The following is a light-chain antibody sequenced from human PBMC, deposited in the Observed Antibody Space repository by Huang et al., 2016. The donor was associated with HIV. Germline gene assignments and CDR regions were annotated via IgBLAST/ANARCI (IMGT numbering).Light chain of an antibody. CDR1: QDINNF. CDR2: AAS. V-gene: IGKV1-8*01. Sequence: AIRMTQSPSSLSASTGDRVNITCRASQDINNFLAWYQQKPGKAPNLLIYAASILETGVPSRFSGSGSGTEFNPSISCLQSEDFATYYCQQYYSYRTFGQGTQVEIK. CDR3: QQYYSYRT. J-gene: IGKJ1*01.